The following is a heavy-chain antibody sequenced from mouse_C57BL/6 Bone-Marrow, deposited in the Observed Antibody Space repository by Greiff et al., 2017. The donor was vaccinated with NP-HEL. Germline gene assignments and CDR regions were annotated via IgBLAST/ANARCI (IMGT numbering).Heavy chain of an antibody. D-gene: IGHD3-1*01. CDR2: IYPGSGST. CDR1: GYTFTSYW. CDR3: GALANRC. V-gene: IGHV1-55*01. Sequence: QVQLQQPGAELVKPGASVKMSCKASGYTFTSYWITWVKQRPGQGLEWIGDIYPGSGSTNYNEKFKSKATLTADTSSSTAYMQLSSLTSEDSAVFYGGALANRCWGQSTTLTVS. J-gene: IGHJ2*01.